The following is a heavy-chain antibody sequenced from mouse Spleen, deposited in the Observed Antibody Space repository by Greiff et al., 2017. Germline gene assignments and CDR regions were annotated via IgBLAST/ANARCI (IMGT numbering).Heavy chain of an antibody. CDR2: ISSGGGNT. Sequence: EVKLMESGGGLVKLGGSLKLSCAASGFTFSSYAMSWVRQTPEKRLEWVATISSGGGNTYYPDSVKGRFTISRDNAKNTLYLQMSSLKSEDTAMYYCARHRGGKSYAMDYWGQGTSVTVSS. J-gene: IGHJ4*01. D-gene: IGHD2-1*01. CDR3: ARHRGGKSYAMDY. CDR1: GFTFSSYA. V-gene: IGHV5-9*04.